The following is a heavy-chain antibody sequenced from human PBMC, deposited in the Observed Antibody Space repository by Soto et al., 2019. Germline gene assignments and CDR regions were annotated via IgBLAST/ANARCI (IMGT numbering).Heavy chain of an antibody. CDR1: GFTFSSYA. CDR2: ISGSGGST. J-gene: IGHJ6*02. V-gene: IGHV3-23*01. D-gene: IGHD2-15*01. CDR3: AKRYCSGGSCYPAYYYYGMDV. Sequence: GGSLRLSCAASGFTFSSYAMSWVRQAPGKGLEWVSAISGSGGSTYYADSVKGRFTISRDNSKNTLYLQMNSLRAEDTAVYYCAKRYCSGGSCYPAYYYYGMDVWGQGTTVTVSS.